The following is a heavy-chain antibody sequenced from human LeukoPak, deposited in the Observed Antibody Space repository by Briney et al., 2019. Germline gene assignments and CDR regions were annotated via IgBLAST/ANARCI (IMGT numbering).Heavy chain of an antibody. V-gene: IGHV1-8*03. CDR3: ARPSNSSGFLSFDY. Sequence: ASVTVSFKCSVCTFSSYASSWVRQATGQGLEWVGWMNPNSGNTGYAQKFQVRVTITRNTSISTAYMELSSLRSEDTAVYYCARPSNSSGFLSFDYWGQGTLVTVSS. J-gene: IGHJ4*02. CDR2: MNPNSGNT. CDR1: VCTFSSYA. D-gene: IGHD6-19*01.